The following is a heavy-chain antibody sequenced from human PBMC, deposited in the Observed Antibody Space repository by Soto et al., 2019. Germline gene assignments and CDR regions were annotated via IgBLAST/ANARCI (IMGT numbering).Heavy chain of an antibody. V-gene: IGHV4-59*02. CDR1: GASVSHGS. D-gene: IGHD3-22*01. J-gene: IGHJ5*02. Sequence: SETLSLTCNVSGASVSHGSWSWIWQPPGKGMEWIGFMYFGGSFNYNPSLTSRATISVETSKNQFSMKLTSVTASDTAVYYCARSYYDSTGFAVDPWGQGTLVTVSS. CDR2: MYFGGSF. CDR3: ARSYYDSTGFAVDP.